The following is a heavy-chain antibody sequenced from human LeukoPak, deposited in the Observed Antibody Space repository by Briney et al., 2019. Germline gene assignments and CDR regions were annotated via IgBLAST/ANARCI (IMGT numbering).Heavy chain of an antibody. V-gene: IGHV4-59*01. CDR1: GASISSYY. Sequence: SETLSLTCSVSGASISSYYWSWIRQPPGKGLEFIGYSYYSGSATYHPSLKSRVTLSLDTSKNQFSLRLSSVTAADTAVYYCARGGRSFVYYFDFWGQGALITVTS. CDR2: SYYSGSA. CDR3: ARGGRSFVYYFDF. D-gene: IGHD1-26*01. J-gene: IGHJ4*02.